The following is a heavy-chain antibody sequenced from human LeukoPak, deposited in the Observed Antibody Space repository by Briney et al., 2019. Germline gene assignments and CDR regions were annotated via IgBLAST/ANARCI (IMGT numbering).Heavy chain of an antibody. D-gene: IGHD2-15*01. J-gene: IGHJ4*02. V-gene: IGHV3-30-3*01. CDR3: ARGYCSGGSCSKYDY. CDR2: ISYDGSNK. CDR1: GFTFSSYA. Sequence: PGGSLRLSCAASGFTFSSYAMHWVRQAPGKGLEWVAVISYDGSNKYYADSVKGRFTISRDNAKNSLYLQMSSLRAEDTAVYYCARGYCSGGSCSKYDYWGQGTLVTVSS.